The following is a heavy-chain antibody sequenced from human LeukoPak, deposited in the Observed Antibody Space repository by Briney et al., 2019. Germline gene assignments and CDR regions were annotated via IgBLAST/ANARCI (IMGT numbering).Heavy chain of an antibody. J-gene: IGHJ4*02. D-gene: IGHD6-19*01. Sequence: SETLSLTCIVSGGSMNNYYWSWFRQPPGKGLEWIAYVYQTGDTRYSPPLKSRVSISLDMSKNQFSLKVSSVTATDTAVYYCARHPFSAPFDYWGQGILVTVSS. V-gene: IGHV4-59*08. CDR2: VYQTGDT. CDR3: ARHPFSAPFDY. CDR1: GGSMNNYY.